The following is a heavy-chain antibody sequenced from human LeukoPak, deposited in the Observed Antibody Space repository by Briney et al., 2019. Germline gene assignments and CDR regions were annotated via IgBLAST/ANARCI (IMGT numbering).Heavy chain of an antibody. D-gene: IGHD2-21*02. CDR2: ISGSGRNT. Sequence: GGSLRLSCAASGFTFSAYSMNRVRQAPGKGLEWVSAISGSGRNTYYADSVKGRFTISRDNSKNTLYLRMDSLTAEDTAVYYCANLGGDLYAFDYWGQGTLVTVSS. CDR1: GFTFSAYS. V-gene: IGHV3-23*01. J-gene: IGHJ4*02. CDR3: ANLGGDLYAFDY.